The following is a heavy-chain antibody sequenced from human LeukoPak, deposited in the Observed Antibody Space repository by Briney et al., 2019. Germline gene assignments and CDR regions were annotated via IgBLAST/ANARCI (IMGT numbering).Heavy chain of an antibody. CDR3: ARARDGSGSYIYYFDY. Sequence: GGSLRLSCAASGFTFSDYYMSWIRQAPGKGLEWVSYISSSGSTIYYADSVKGRFTISRDNAKNSLYLQMNSLRAEDTAVYYCARARDGSGSYIYYFDYWGQGTLVTVSS. CDR2: ISSSGSTI. CDR1: GFTFSDYY. J-gene: IGHJ4*02. D-gene: IGHD3-10*01. V-gene: IGHV3-11*01.